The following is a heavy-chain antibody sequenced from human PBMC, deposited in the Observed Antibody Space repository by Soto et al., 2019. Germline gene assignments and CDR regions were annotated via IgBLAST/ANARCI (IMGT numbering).Heavy chain of an antibody. CDR1: GYTFTSYG. Sequence: ASVKVSCKASGYTFTSYGISWVRQAPGQGLEWMGWISAYNGNTNYAQKLQGRVTMTTDTSTSTAYMELRSLRSDDTAVYYCARVFDFDWKIPFDYWGQGTRVTVSS. CDR3: ARVFDFDWKIPFDY. V-gene: IGHV1-18*01. D-gene: IGHD3-9*01. J-gene: IGHJ4*02. CDR2: ISAYNGNT.